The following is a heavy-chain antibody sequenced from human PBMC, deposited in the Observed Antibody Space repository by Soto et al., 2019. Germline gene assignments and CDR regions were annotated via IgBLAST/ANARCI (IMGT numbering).Heavy chain of an antibody. J-gene: IGHJ3*02. CDR1: GGSISSYY. CDR3: ASSYCSGGSCYSSRFIGAFDI. CDR2: IYYSGST. V-gene: IGHV4-59*01. D-gene: IGHD2-15*01. Sequence: SETLSLTCTVSGGSISSYYWSWIRQPPGKGLEWFGYIYYSGSTNYNPSLKSRVTISVDTSKNQFSLKLSSVTAADTAVYYCASSYCSGGSCYSSRFIGAFDISGQATIVTVSS.